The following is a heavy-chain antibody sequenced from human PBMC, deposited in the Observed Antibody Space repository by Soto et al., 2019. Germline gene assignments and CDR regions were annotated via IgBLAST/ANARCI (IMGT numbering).Heavy chain of an antibody. Sequence: ASVKVSCKASGYTFTRSGISWVRQAPGQGLEWMGWISTYNGDTNYAQTFQGRVTMTTDTSTSTVHMEVRRLRSDDTAVYYCAREGFAPYYYYGMDVWGQGTPVTVPS. J-gene: IGHJ6*01. V-gene: IGHV1-18*01. CDR1: GYTFTRSG. CDR3: AREGFAPYYYYGMDV. CDR2: ISTYNGDT.